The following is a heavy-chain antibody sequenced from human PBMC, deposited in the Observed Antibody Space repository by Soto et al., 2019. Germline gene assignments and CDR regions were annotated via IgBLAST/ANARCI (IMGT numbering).Heavy chain of an antibody. Sequence: SETLSLTCTVSGGSISSGNYYWGWIRQPPGKGLEWIGYIYYSGSTNYNPSLKSRVTISVDTSKNQFSLKLSSVTAADTAVYYCAGFRIAAAANWFDPWGQGTLVTVSS. CDR3: AGFRIAAAANWFDP. J-gene: IGHJ5*02. CDR2: IYYSGST. CDR1: GGSISSGNYY. D-gene: IGHD6-13*01. V-gene: IGHV4-61*01.